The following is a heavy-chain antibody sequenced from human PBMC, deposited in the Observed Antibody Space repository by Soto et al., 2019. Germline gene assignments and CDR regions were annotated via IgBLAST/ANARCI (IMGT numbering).Heavy chain of an antibody. V-gene: IGHV4-39*01. CDR3: ARHRKARYDFWSENWFDP. CDR1: GGSISSSSYY. J-gene: IGHJ5*02. Sequence: QLQLQESGPGLVKPSETLSLTCTVSGGSISSSSYYWGWIRQPPGKGLERIGSIYYSGSTYYNPSHKSRVTISVDTSKHHFSLKLSSGTAADTAVYYCARHRKARYDFWSENWFDPGGQGTLVTVSS. D-gene: IGHD3-3*01. CDR2: IYYSGST.